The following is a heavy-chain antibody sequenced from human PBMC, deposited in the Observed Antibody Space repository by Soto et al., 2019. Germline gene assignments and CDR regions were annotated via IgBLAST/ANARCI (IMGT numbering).Heavy chain of an antibody. CDR2: IHWNSGTA. D-gene: IGHD1-26*01. V-gene: IGHV3-9*01. J-gene: IGHJ4*02. CDR3: AKATEKTGWEHFDS. CDR1: GFTFKDYA. Sequence: GGSLRLSCAASGFTFKDYAMHWVRQAPGKGLEWVSGIHWNSGTASYAESVRGRVTISRDKAKNPLYLQMNSLRCEDTALYYCAKATEKTGWEHFDSWGQGTLVTVSS.